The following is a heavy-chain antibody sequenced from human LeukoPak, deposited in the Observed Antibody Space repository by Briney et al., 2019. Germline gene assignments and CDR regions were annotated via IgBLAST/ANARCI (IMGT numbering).Heavy chain of an antibody. CDR2: IRSKANSYAT. V-gene: IGHV3-73*01. CDR3: TRLYDFWSGYPDY. CDR1: GFTFSGSA. J-gene: IGHJ4*02. D-gene: IGHD3-3*01. Sequence: GGSLRLSCAASGFTFSGSAMHWVRQASGKGLEWVGRIRSKANSYATAYAASVKGRFTISGDDSKNTAYLQMNSLKTEDTAVYYCTRLYDFWSGYPDYWGQGTLVTVSS.